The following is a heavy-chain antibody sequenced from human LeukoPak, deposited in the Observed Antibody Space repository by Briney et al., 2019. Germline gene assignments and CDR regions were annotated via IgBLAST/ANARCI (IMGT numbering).Heavy chain of an antibody. CDR3: ARDQRYCSGGSCQNNYYYYGMDV. CDR1: GYTFTGYY. J-gene: IGHJ6*02. Sequence: ASVKVSCKASGYTFTGYYMHWVRQAPGQGLEWMGWINPNSGGTNYAQKFQGWVTMTRDTSISTAYMELSRLRSDDTAVYYCARDQRYCSGGSCQNNYYYYGMDVWGQGTTVTVSS. V-gene: IGHV1-2*04. CDR2: INPNSGGT. D-gene: IGHD2-15*01.